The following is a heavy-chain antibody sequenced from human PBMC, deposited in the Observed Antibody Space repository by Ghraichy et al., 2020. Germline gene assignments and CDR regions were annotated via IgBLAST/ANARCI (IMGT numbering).Heavy chain of an antibody. CDR1: GLTFSSYT. J-gene: IGHJ3*01. D-gene: IGHD2-15*01. CDR3: ARDWGYYSGGRCYPDAFDL. V-gene: IGHV3-21*01. Sequence: GGSLRLSCAASGLTFSSYTMNWVRQAPGKGLEWVSFIDSSSSYIYYSDSVKGRFTTSRDNAKNSLYLQMNSLRVEDTAMYYCARDWGYYSGGRCYPDAFDLWDQGTMVTVSS. CDR2: IDSSSSYI.